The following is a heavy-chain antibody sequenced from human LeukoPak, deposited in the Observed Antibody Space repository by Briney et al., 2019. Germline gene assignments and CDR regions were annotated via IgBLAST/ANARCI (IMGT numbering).Heavy chain of an antibody. J-gene: IGHJ4*02. CDR2: ISSSGSTI. CDR3: ARVSSGSYHILDY. CDR1: GFTFSSYD. D-gene: IGHD1-26*01. Sequence: GGSLRLSCAASGFTFSSYDMNWVRQAPGKGLEWVSYISSSGSTIYYADSVKGRLTISRDNAKNSLYLHMSSLRAEDTAVYYCARVSSGSYHILDYWGQGTLVTVSS. V-gene: IGHV3-48*03.